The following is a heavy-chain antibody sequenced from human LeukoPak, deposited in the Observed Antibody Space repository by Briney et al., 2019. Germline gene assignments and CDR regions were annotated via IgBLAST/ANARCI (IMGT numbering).Heavy chain of an antibody. V-gene: IGHV3-48*04. D-gene: IGHD3-22*01. CDR1: GFTFSSYS. Sequence: PGGSLRLSCAASGFTFSSYSMNWVRQAPGKGLEWVSYISSSSSTIYYADSVKGRFTISRDNAKNSLYLQMNSLRAEDTAVYYCASGGRDSSGYSDDAFDIWGQGTMVTVSS. CDR3: ASGGRDSSGYSDDAFDI. J-gene: IGHJ3*02. CDR2: ISSSSSTI.